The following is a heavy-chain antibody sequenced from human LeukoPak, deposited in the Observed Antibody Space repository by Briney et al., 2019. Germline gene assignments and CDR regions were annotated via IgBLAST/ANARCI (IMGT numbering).Heavy chain of an antibody. V-gene: IGHV3-23*01. CDR2: ISGSGGSR. CDR3: ANCDGYNYGYSQD. J-gene: IGHJ4*02. D-gene: IGHD5-18*01. CDR1: GFTFSSYA. Sequence: PGTSLRLSCAASGFTFSSYAMSWVCQAPGKGLEWVSVISGSGGSRNYADSVKGRFTISRDNSKNTLYLQMNSLRAEDTAVYYCANCDGYNYGYSQDWGQGTLVTVSS.